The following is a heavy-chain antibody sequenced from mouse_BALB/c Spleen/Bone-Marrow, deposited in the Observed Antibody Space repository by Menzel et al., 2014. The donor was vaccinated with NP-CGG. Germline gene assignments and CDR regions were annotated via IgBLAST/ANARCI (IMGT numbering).Heavy chain of an antibody. D-gene: IGHD1-1*01. Sequence: DVMLVESGGGLVKPGGSLKLSCAASGFTFSSYAMSWVRQTPEKRLEWVATISSGGSYTYYPDSVKGRFTISRGNAKNTLYLQMSSLRSEDTAMYYCARHYYGSSYYFDYWGQGTTLTVSS. V-gene: IGHV5-9-1*01. CDR1: GFTFSSYA. CDR3: ARHYYGSSYYFDY. J-gene: IGHJ2*01. CDR2: ISSGGSYT.